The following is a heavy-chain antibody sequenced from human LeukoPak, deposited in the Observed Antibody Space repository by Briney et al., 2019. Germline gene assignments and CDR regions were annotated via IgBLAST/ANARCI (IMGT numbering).Heavy chain of an antibody. D-gene: IGHD3-22*01. J-gene: IGHJ4*02. Sequence: GRSLRLSCAASGFTFSSYAMHWVRQAPGKGLEWVAAISHDGSNKYHADSVKGRFTISRDNSKNTLYLQMNSLRAEDTAVYYCANSPYYYDSSGYYEGGFDYWGQGTLVTVSS. CDR1: GFTFSSYA. CDR2: ISHDGSNK. CDR3: ANSPYYYDSSGYYEGGFDY. V-gene: IGHV3-30*07.